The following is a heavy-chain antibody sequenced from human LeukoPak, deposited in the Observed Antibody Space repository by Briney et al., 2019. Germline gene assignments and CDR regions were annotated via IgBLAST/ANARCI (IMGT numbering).Heavy chain of an antibody. V-gene: IGHV4-39*01. CDR1: GGSISSSSYY. CDR2: IYYSGST. D-gene: IGHD1-26*01. Sequence: PSETLSLTCTVSGGSISSSSYYWGWIRQPPGRGLEWIVSIYYSGSTYYNPSLKSRVTISVDTSKSQFSLKLSSVTPADTAVYYCARRRGSYYSDGMDVWGQGTTVTVSS. CDR3: ARRRGSYYSDGMDV. J-gene: IGHJ6*02.